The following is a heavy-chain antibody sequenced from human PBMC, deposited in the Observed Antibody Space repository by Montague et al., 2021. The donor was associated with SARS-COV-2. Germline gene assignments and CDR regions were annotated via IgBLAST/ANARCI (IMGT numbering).Heavy chain of an antibody. Sequence: SETLSLTCAVYGGSFSGYDWSWISQPQGKGLEWIGEINNSGSTNYNSNLKSRSTVTVSTSTNKFSLKLSLVSAADTAVYYCARGSGCSGGSCYSDWDPHYYYGMDAWGQGTTVTVSS. CDR1: GGSFSGYD. D-gene: IGHD2-15*01. CDR2: INNSGST. J-gene: IGHJ6*02. CDR3: ARGSGCSGGSCYSDWDPHYYYGMDA. V-gene: IGHV4-34*01.